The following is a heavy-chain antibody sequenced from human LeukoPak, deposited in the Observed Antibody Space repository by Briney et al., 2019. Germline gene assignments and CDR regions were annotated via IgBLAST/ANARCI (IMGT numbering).Heavy chain of an antibody. CDR3: ARSNYDFWSGYYLEFDP. D-gene: IGHD3-3*01. V-gene: IGHV4-34*01. CDR2: INHSGST. Sequence: SETLSLTCAVYGGSFSGYYWSWIRQPPGKGLEWIGEINHSGSTNYNPSLKSRVTISVDTSKNQFSLKLSSVTAADTAVYYCARSNYDFWSGYYLEFDPWGQGTLVTVSS. J-gene: IGHJ5*02. CDR1: GGSFSGYY.